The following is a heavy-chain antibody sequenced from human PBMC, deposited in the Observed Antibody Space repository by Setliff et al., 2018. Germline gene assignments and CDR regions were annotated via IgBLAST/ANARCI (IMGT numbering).Heavy chain of an antibody. V-gene: IGHV4-4*07. CDR3: AREQWLDPPGYYYMDV. D-gene: IGHD6-19*01. CDR2: IYTSGST. J-gene: IGHJ6*03. Sequence: SETLSLTCTVSGGSISSYYWSWIRQPAGKGLEWIGRIYTSGSTNYNPSLKSRVTISVDTSKNQFSLKLSSVTAADMAVYYCAREQWLDPPGYYYMDVWGKGTTVTVSS. CDR1: GGSISSYY.